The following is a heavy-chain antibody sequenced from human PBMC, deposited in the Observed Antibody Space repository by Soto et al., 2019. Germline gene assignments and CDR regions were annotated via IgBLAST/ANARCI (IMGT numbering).Heavy chain of an antibody. V-gene: IGHV3-30*03. J-gene: IGHJ6*02. CDR3: ARIRVDTGLDRTDYHYYGVDV. Sequence: PGGSLRLSCAASGFTFSTYGMHWVRQAPGKGLEWVAVISYDGSNKYYADSVKGRFTISRDNSKNTLYLQMNSLRAEDTAVYYCARIRVDTGLDRTDYHYYGVDVWGQGTTVTVSS. CDR1: GFTFSTYG. D-gene: IGHD5-18*01. CDR2: ISYDGSNK.